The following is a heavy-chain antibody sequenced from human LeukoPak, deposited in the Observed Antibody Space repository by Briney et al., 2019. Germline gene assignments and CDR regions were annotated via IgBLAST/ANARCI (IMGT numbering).Heavy chain of an antibody. D-gene: IGHD3-10*01. CDR3: AREGREFGELFFDY. J-gene: IGHJ4*02. Sequence: SETLSLTCTVSGGSISSGGYYWSWIRQPPGKGLEWIGYIYHSGSTYYNPSLKSRVTISVDRSKNQFSLKLSSVTAADTAVYYCAREGREFGELFFDYWGQGTLVTVSS. CDR2: IYHSGST. CDR1: GGSISSGGYY. V-gene: IGHV4-30-2*01.